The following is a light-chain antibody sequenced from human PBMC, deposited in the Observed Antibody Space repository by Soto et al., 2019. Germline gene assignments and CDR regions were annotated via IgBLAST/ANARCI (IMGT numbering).Light chain of an antibody. Sequence: EIVLTQSPDTLSLSPGERGALSCRASQTVRSSFLAWYQQKPGQAPRLLIYGASSRATGIPDRFSGSGSGTDFTLTISRLEHEDFALYYCQQYGDSRLTFGGGTKVEI. V-gene: IGKV3-20*01. CDR3: QQYGDSRLT. J-gene: IGKJ4*01. CDR1: QTVRSSF. CDR2: GAS.